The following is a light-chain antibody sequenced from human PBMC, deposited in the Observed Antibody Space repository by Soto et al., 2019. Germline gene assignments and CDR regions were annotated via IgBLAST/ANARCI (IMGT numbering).Light chain of an antibody. V-gene: IGLV2-14*03. Sequence: QSVLTQPASVSGSLGQSITISCTGTSIDVGGYDFVAWYQQHPGKAPKLIIYDVTHRPSGVSDRFSGSKSANTASLTISGLQAEDEADYYCYSYTGGSTLEVFGGGTKVTVL. CDR3: YSYTGGSTLEV. CDR1: SIDVGGYDF. J-gene: IGLJ2*01. CDR2: DVT.